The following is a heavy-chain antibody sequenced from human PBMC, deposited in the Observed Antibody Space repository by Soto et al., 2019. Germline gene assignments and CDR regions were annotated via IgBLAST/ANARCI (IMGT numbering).Heavy chain of an antibody. CDR3: ARWVGEGFGDY. V-gene: IGHV4-31*03. J-gene: IGHJ4*02. CDR1: GGSISSGGYY. D-gene: IGHD3-10*01. CDR2: IYYSGST. Sequence: QVQLQESGPGRVKPSQTLSLTCTVSGGSISSGGYYWSWIRQHPGKGLEWIGYIYYSGSTYYNPSLKRRVTLSVDTSKNQVFLKLGSVTGAGTAVYYCARWVGEGFGDYWGQGTLVTVSS.